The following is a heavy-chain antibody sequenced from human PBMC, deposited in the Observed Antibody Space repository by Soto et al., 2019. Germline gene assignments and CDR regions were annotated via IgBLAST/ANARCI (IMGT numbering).Heavy chain of an antibody. Sequence: ASIKISCKTSVYRVTTYGISWVRQAPEQGLEWMGWISAYNRNTNYAQKLQGRVTMTTDTSRSTAYMELRSLRSEDTAVYYCARVAESMTTVTYYFFEYWGQGTLVNLSS. V-gene: IGHV1-18*04. J-gene: IGHJ4*02. D-gene: IGHD4-17*01. CDR3: ARVAESMTTVTYYFFEY. CDR2: ISAYNRNT. CDR1: VYRVTTYG.